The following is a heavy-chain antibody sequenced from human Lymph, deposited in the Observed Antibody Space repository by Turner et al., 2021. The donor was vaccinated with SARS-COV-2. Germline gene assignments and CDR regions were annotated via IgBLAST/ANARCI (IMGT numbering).Heavy chain of an antibody. V-gene: IGHV4-39*01. CDR2: LYYSGST. D-gene: IGHD6-19*01. Sequence: QLPLKESAPGRVQPSASQSLNCTVSGGSISSSSNYWGWIRQPPGKGLEWSGSLYYSGSTDYHPSLKSRVTISVDTSKNQFSLKLSSVTAADTAVYYCARRRQWLVHWYIDLWGHGTLVTVSS. CDR1: GGSISSSSNY. CDR3: ARRRQWLVHWYIDL. J-gene: IGHJ2*01.